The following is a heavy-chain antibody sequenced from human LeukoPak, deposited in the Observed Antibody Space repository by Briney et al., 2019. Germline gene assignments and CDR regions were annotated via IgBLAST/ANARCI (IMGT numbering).Heavy chain of an antibody. V-gene: IGHV1-69*04. J-gene: IGHJ2*01. CDR3: ARDLIDSSASIWYFVL. D-gene: IGHD3-22*01. CDR1: GGTFSSYA. CDR2: IIPILGIA. Sequence: GASVKVSCKASGGTFSSYAISWVRQAPGQGLEWMGRIIPILGIANHAQKFQGRVTITADKYMSTAYMGLRSLRSEDTAVYYCARDLIDSSASIWYFVLWGRGTLVTVSS.